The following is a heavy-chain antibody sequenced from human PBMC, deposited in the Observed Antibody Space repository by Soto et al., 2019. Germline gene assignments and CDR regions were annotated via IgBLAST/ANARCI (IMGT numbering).Heavy chain of an antibody. J-gene: IGHJ6*02. Sequence: LRLSCAASGFTFSTYAMTWVRQAPGKGLEWVSAISGSGGSTYYADSVKGRFTISRDNSKNTLYLQMNSLRAEDTAVYYCAKDRVVVYVWGQGTTVTVSS. CDR2: ISGSGGST. CDR1: GFTFSTYA. D-gene: IGHD2-15*01. V-gene: IGHV3-23*01. CDR3: AKDRVVVYV.